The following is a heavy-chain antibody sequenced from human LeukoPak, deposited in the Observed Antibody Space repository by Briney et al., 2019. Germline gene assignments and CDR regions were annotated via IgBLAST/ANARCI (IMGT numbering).Heavy chain of an antibody. CDR1: GGSFSGYY. CDR3: ARRSRTWGYYMDV. D-gene: IGHD6-13*01. Sequence: SETLSLTCAAYGGSFSGYYWSWIRQPPGKGLEWIGEINHSGSTNYNPSLKSRVTISVDTSKNQFSLKLSSVTAADTAVYYCARRSRTWGYYMDVWGKGTTVTISS. V-gene: IGHV4-34*01. J-gene: IGHJ6*03. CDR2: INHSGST.